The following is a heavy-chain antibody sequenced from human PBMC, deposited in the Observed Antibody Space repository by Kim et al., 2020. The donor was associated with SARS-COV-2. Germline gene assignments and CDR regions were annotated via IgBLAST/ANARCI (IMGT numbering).Heavy chain of an antibody. V-gene: IGHV3-15*01. D-gene: IGHD4-4*01. J-gene: IGHJ1*01. Sequence: GRFTISRDDSKNTLYLQMNSLKTEDTAVYYCTTDPTSWATVTIPLEYFQHWGQGTLVTVSS. CDR3: TTDPTSWATVTIPLEYFQH.